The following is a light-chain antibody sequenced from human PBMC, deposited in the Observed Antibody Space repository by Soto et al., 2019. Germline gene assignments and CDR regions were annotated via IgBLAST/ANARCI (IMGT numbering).Light chain of an antibody. CDR1: SSDVGGYNY. CDR2: EVS. J-gene: IGLJ1*01. V-gene: IGLV2-8*01. Sequence: QSVLTQPPSASGSPGQSVTISCTGASSDVGGYNYVSWYQQHPGKAPKLMIYEVSKRPSGVPDRFSGSKSGNTASLTVPGLQAEDEADYYCSSYAGSNNFRYVFGTGSKVTV. CDR3: SSYAGSNNFRYV.